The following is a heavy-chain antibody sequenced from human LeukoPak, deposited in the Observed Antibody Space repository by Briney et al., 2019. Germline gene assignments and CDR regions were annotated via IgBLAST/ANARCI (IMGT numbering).Heavy chain of an antibody. Sequence: PGGSLRLSCAASGFTLSNYWMTWVREAPGKGLEWVANIRRDGSQIHYVDSVKGRFTISRDNAKNSLSLQMNSLRAEDTAIYYCARDDSPTLTGPAYYDAFDIWGQGIMVTVSS. D-gene: IGHD4-11*01. CDR1: GFTLSNYW. CDR3: ARDDSPTLTGPAYYDAFDI. V-gene: IGHV3-7*01. CDR2: IRRDGSQI. J-gene: IGHJ3*02.